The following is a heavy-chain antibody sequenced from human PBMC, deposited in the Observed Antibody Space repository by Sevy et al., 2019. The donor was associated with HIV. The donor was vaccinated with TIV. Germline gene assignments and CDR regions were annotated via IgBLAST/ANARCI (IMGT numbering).Heavy chain of an antibody. J-gene: IGHJ3*02. CDR3: ARRGGLTDEGFDI. Sequence: GGSLRLSCAASGFTFISFTMNWVRQAPGKGLEWVSSISNSPSYIYYADSVKGRFTISRDNAKNALYLQMDNLRVEDAAVYYCARRGGLTDEGFDIWGQRTMVTVSS. CDR2: ISNSPSYI. V-gene: IGHV3-21*01. CDR1: GFTFISFT. D-gene: IGHD3-16*01.